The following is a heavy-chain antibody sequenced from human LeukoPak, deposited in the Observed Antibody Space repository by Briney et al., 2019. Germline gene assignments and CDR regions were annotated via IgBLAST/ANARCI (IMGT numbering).Heavy chain of an antibody. CDR3: AREPYDILTGYSPNYFDY. CDR2: IYSGGST. V-gene: IGHV3-53*01. CDR1: GFTVSSNY. J-gene: IGHJ4*02. D-gene: IGHD3-9*01. Sequence: GRSLRLSCAASGFTVSSNYMSWVRQAPGKGLEWVSVIYSGGSTYYADSVKGRFTISRDNSKNTLYLQMNSLRAEDTAVYYCAREPYDILTGYSPNYFDYWGQGTLVTVSS.